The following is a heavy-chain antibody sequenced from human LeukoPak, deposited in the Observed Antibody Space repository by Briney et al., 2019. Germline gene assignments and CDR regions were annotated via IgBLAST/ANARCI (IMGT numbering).Heavy chain of an antibody. V-gene: IGHV4-4*07. CDR3: ARDIAVSGLFDN. Sequence: WETLSLTCTVSGGSISGYYWTWIRQPAGKGLEWIGRIHSSGSANYNPSLNRRINMSIDTSKNRFSLKLTSVTAADTAVYYCARDIAVSGLFDNWGQGTLVIVSA. D-gene: IGHD6-19*01. CDR2: IHSSGSA. J-gene: IGHJ4*02. CDR1: GGSISGYY.